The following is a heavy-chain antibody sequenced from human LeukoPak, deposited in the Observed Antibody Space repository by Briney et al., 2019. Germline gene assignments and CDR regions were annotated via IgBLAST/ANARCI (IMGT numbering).Heavy chain of an antibody. D-gene: IGHD6-13*01. CDR1: GGSISSSY. CDR2: IDNSGST. J-gene: IGHJ5*02. CDR3: ARDSSSSWYWFDP. Sequence: PSQTLSLTCTVSGGSISSSYWSWVRQPPGKGLEWIGYIDNSGSTNYNPSLKSRVTMSVDTSKNQFSLKLSSVTAADTAVYYCARDSSSSWYWFDPWGQGTLVTVSS. V-gene: IGHV4-59*12.